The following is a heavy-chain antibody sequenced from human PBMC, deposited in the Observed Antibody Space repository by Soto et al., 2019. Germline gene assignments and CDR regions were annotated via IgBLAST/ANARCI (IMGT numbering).Heavy chain of an antibody. CDR1: GDTVSSYS. CDR2: IIPIFGTA. Sequence: QVQLVQSGAEVKKPGSSVKVSCKASGDTVSSYSINWVRQAPGQGLEWMGGIIPIFGTANSAQKFQGSVTITADESQSKGHMELNSLRNEDTAVYSCARPFQSLPGCWYFDLWVRCTLVPVSS. V-gene: IGHV1-69*01. J-gene: IGHJ2*01. CDR3: ARPFQSLPGCWYFDL. D-gene: IGHD2-21*01.